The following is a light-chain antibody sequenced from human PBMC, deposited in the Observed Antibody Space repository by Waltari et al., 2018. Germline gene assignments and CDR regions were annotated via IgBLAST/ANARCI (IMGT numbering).Light chain of an antibody. V-gene: IGLV2-18*02. CDR1: SSDVGTYDR. CDR2: EVR. J-gene: IGLJ2*01. CDR3: SSYTSTIYVV. Sequence: QSALTQPPSVSGSPGQSVTISCTVTSSDVGTYDRVAWYQQPPGTTPKLIIYEVRPRPAVVPDRFSGSKSADTASLTISGLQAEDEADYYCSSYTSTIYVVFGGVTRLTVL.